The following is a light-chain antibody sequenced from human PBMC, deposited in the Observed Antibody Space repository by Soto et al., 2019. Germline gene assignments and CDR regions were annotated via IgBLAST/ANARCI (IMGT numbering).Light chain of an antibody. CDR3: QQYGSSPPMIT. V-gene: IGKV3-20*01. Sequence: EIVLTQSPGTLSLSPGERATLSCMASQSVSSSYLAWYQQKPGQAPRLLIYGASSRATGIPDRFSGSGSGTDFTLTISRLEPEDFAVYYCQQYGSSPPMITFGQGTRLEIK. CDR2: GAS. J-gene: IGKJ5*01. CDR1: QSVSSSY.